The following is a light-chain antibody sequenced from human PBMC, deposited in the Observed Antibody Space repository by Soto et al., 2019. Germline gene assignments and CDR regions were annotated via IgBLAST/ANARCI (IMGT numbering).Light chain of an antibody. CDR2: EVS. J-gene: IGLJ1*01. CDR3: SSYTSSSTLDV. V-gene: IGLV2-14*01. Sequence: QSVLTQPASVSGSPGQSITISCTGTSSDVGGYNYVSWYQQHPGKAPKLMIYEVSNRPSGVSNRFSGSKSGNMASLTISGLQAGDEADYYCSSYTSSSTLDVFXTGTKVTVL. CDR1: SSDVGGYNY.